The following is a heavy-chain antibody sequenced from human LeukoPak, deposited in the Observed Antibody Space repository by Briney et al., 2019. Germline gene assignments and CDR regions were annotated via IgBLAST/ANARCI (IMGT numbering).Heavy chain of an antibody. J-gene: IGHJ4*02. Sequence: GGSLRLFCAASGFTFSSYSMNWVRQAPGKGLEWVSYISSSGSTIYYADSVKGRFTISRDNAKNSLYLQMNSLRAEDTAVYYCARLYGDYALAVDYWGQGTLVTVSS. V-gene: IGHV3-48*04. CDR3: ARLYGDYALAVDY. CDR1: GFTFSSYS. D-gene: IGHD4-17*01. CDR2: ISSSGSTI.